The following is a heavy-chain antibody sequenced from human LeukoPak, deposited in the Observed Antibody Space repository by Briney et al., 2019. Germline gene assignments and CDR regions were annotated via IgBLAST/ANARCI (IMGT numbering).Heavy chain of an antibody. Sequence: PSETLSLTCTVSGGSISSSSYYWGWIRQPPGKGLEWIGSIYYSGSTYYNPSLKSRVTISVDTSKNQFSLKLSSVTAADTAVYYCARDRGEQWLVRRGFFDYWGQGTLVTVSS. V-gene: IGHV4-39*07. CDR3: ARDRGEQWLVRRGFFDY. CDR2: IYYSGST. D-gene: IGHD6-19*01. J-gene: IGHJ4*02. CDR1: GGSISSSSYY.